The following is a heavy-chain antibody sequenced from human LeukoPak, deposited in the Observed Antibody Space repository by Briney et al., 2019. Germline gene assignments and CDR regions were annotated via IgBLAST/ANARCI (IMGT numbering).Heavy chain of an antibody. CDR1: GFTFRVYA. J-gene: IGHJ2*01. V-gene: IGHV3-49*03. CDR3: TRGPNWYFDL. CDR2: ITSNTYGGTA. Sequence: SGGSLRLSCTASGFTFRVYAMSWFRQAPGKGLEWVGFITSNTYGGTAEYAASVIGRFTISRDDSKSIAYLQMNSLETEDAAVYYCTRGPNWYFDLWGRGTLVTVSS.